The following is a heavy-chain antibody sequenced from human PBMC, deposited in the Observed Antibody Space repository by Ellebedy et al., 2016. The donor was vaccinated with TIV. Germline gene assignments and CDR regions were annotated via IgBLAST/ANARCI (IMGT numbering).Heavy chain of an antibody. CDR1: GYTFTSYG. CDR2: ISGYNGNT. Sequence: AASVKVSCKASGYTFTSYGITWVRQAPGQGLEWMGWISGYNGNTNYAQKFQGRVTMTTDTSTSTVYMELRSLRSEDTAVYYCAREVSQWELLLWGQGTLVTVSS. J-gene: IGHJ4*02. V-gene: IGHV1-18*04. CDR3: AREVSQWELLL. D-gene: IGHD1-26*01.